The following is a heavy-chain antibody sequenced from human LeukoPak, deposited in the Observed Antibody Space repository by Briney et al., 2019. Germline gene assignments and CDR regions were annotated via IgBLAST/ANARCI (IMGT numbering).Heavy chain of an antibody. CDR3: ARESSGYDPNPGDY. V-gene: IGHV4-39*07. D-gene: IGHD3-22*01. CDR1: GGSISSSSYY. Sequence: PSETLSLTCTVSGGSISSSSYYWGWIRQPPGKGLEWIGSIYYSGSTYYNPSLKSRVTISVDTSKNQFSLKLSSVTAADTAVYYCARESSGYDPNPGDYWGQGTLVTVSS. J-gene: IGHJ4*02. CDR2: IYYSGST.